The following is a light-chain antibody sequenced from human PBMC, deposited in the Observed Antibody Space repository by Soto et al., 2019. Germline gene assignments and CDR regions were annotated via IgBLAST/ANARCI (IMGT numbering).Light chain of an antibody. J-gene: IGLJ2*01. CDR2: GNM. Sequence: VLTQPPSVSGAPGQRVTISCTGSSSNIGAGYDVQWYQQLPGTAPKLLIYGNMNRPSGVPDRFSGSKSGTSASLAITGLQAEDEADYYCHSYDSSLSAVVFGGGTKVTVL. CDR1: SSNIGAGYD. V-gene: IGLV1-40*01. CDR3: HSYDSSLSAVV.